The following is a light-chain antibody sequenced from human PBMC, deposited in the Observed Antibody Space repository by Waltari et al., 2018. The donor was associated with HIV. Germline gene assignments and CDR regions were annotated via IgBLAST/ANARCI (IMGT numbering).Light chain of an antibody. Sequence: EIVVTQSPATLSLSPGERANLACRASQSVGSFIVWYQQKPGQAPRLLIYDASNRATGIPARFSGSGSGTDFTLTISSLELEDFAVYYCQQSSEWPLTFGGGTKVEI. CDR3: QQSSEWPLT. CDR2: DAS. V-gene: IGKV3-11*01. J-gene: IGKJ4*01. CDR1: QSVGSF.